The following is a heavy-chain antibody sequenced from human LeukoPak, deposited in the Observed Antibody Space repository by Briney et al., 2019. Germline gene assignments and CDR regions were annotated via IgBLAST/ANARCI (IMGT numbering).Heavy chain of an antibody. CDR3: ARERISD. J-gene: IGHJ4*02. CDR2: IHIGVTT. CDR1: GFPDNTNF. D-gene: IGHD1-26*01. V-gene: IGHV3-53*01. Sequence: GGSLRLSCAASGFPDNTNFMGWVRQAPGKGLEWVSIIHIGVTTYYADSVKGRFTISRDNFKNTLDLQMTSLRAENTDGEYWARERISDWGQGTLVTVSS.